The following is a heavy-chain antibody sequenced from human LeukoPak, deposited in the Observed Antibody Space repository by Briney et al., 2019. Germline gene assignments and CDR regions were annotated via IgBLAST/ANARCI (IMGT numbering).Heavy chain of an antibody. Sequence: PSETLSLTCAAYGGSFSGYYWSWIRQPPGKGLEWIGEINHSGSTNYNPSLKSRVTMSVDTSKNQFSLKLSSVTAADTAVYYCARDSGTTGEVKFDPWGQGTLVTVSS. CDR1: GGSFSGYY. J-gene: IGHJ5*02. D-gene: IGHD3-10*01. CDR3: ARDSGTTGEVKFDP. V-gene: IGHV4-34*01. CDR2: INHSGST.